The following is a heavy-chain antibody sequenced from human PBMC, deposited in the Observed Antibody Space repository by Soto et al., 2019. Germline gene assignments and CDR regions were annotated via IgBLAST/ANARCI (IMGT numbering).Heavy chain of an antibody. CDR2: IMPIFRTP. V-gene: IGHV1-69*12. J-gene: IGHJ6*02. Sequence: QVQLEQSGAEVKKPGSSVKVSCKASGGTFRTSAISWVGQAPGQGLEWMGGIMPIFRTPDYAQKFQGRVIITADEFTGTAYMELSGLRSDDTAVYYCARDKDRPQLGGNYYYILDVWAQGTTITVSS. D-gene: IGHD3-3*02. CDR1: GGTFRTSA. CDR3: ARDKDRPQLGGNYYYILDV.